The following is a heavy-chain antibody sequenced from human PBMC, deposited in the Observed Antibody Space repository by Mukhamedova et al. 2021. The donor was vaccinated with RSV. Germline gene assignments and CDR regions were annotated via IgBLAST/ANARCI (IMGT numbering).Heavy chain of an antibody. D-gene: IGHD6-13*01. CDR2: YYSGST. CDR3: ARLDSSSWYRGYYYYMDV. J-gene: IGHJ6*03. Sequence: YYSGSTNYNPSLKSRVTISVDTSKNQFSLKLSPVTAADTAVYYCARLDSSSWYRGYYYYMDVWGKGTTVTVSS. V-gene: IGHV4-59*08.